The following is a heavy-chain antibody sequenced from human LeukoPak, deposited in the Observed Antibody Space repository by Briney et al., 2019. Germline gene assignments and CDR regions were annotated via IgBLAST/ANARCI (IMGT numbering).Heavy chain of an antibody. CDR3: ALAFSGYDRWFPEPPDQ. D-gene: IGHD5-12*01. J-gene: IGHJ4*02. CDR2: FITNLAST. V-gene: IGHV1-69*13. CDR1: GSAFSGYT. Sequence: GASVKVSCKASGSAFSGYTITWVRQAPGQGLEWVGGFITNLASTNYAQKFQGRVTISADDSTSTAYMQLRSLTSEDTAFYYCALAFSGYDRWFPEPPDQWGQGTLVTVSS.